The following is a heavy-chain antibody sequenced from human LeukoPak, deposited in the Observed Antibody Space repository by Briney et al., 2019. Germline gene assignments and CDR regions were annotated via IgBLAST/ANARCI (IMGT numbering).Heavy chain of an antibody. V-gene: IGHV3-48*03. CDR1: GFTFSSYE. J-gene: IGHJ3*02. Sequence: PGGSLRLSCAASGFTFSSYEMNWVRQAPGKGLEWVSYISSSGLTIYYADSVKGRFTVSRDNAKNSLYLQMSSLRAEDTAVYYCARERGSRSFDIWGQGTMVTVSS. CDR2: ISSSGLTI. CDR3: ARERGSRSFDI.